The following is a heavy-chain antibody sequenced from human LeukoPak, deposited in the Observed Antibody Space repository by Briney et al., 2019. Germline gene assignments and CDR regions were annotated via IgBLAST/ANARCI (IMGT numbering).Heavy chain of an antibody. CDR3: VRDGYCGSASCRGWFDP. V-gene: IGHV3-30*04. D-gene: IGHD2-2*03. CDR1: GISFSRYA. CDR2: ISYDGSTE. J-gene: IGHJ5*02. Sequence: GGSLRLPCAASGISFSRYAMHWVRQAPGKGLEWVAVISYDGSTEYYADSVKGRFTISRDNSKNTLYVQMNSLRVDDTAVYYCVRDGYCGSASCRGWFDPWGQGTLVTVSS.